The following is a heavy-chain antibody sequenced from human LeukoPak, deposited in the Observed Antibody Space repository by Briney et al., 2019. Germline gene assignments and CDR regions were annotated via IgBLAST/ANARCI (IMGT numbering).Heavy chain of an antibody. V-gene: IGHV3-74*01. D-gene: IGHD3-22*01. CDR1: GFTFSSYW. CDR2: INSDGSST. J-gene: IGHJ3*02. Sequence: GGSLRLSCAASGFTFSSYWMHWVRQAPGKGLVWVSRINSDGSSTSYADSVRGRFSISRDNAKNTLYLQMNSLRAEDTAVYYCARDYYDSSGQEGYDAFDIWGQGTMVTVSS. CDR3: ARDYYDSSGQEGYDAFDI.